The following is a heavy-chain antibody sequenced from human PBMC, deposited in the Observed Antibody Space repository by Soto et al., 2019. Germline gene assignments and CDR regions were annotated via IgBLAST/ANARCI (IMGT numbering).Heavy chain of an antibody. CDR1: GFTFSSYS. D-gene: IGHD2-8*01. Sequence: PGGSLRLSCAASGFTFSSYSINWVRHAPGKGLEWFSYITSDSSTISYADSVKGRFTVSRDNAKNSLYLQMNSLRDEDTAVYYCARVGRGVYGMDVWGQGTSVTAP. CDR3: ARVGRGVYGMDV. J-gene: IGHJ6*02. V-gene: IGHV3-48*02. CDR2: ITSDSSTI.